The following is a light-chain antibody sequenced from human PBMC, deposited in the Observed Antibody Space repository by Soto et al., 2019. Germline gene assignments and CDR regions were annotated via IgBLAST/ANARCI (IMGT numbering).Light chain of an antibody. V-gene: IGKV1-5*03. J-gene: IGKJ1*01. CDR2: EAS. Sequence: DIQLAQSPSTLSASVGDRITITCRATQSINWLAWYQQKPGKAPKLLIFEASRLESGVPSRFSGRGSGTEFPLTIIYLQAGGFGTYYCQHYDTYSPMWTFGQGTKVDVK. CDR1: QSINW. CDR3: QHYDTYSPMWT.